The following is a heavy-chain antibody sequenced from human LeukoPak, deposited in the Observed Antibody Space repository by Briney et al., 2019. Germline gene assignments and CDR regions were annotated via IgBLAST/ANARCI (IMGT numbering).Heavy chain of an antibody. CDR2: VNPDSGGI. CDR3: ARAQNYHDRSGYSDDTFDV. D-gene: IGHD3-22*01. CDR1: GYTFADNY. J-gene: IGHJ3*01. V-gene: IGHV1-2*06. Sequence: ASVKVSCKASGYTFADNYIHWVRQAPGQGLEWMGRVNPDSGGINYAQKFQGRVTMTRDTSINTAFVELRRLRSDDTATYYCARAQNYHDRSGYSDDTFDVWGHGTMITVSS.